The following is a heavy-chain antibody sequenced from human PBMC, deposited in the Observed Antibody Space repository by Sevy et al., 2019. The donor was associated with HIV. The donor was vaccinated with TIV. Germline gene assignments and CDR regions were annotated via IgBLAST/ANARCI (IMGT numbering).Heavy chain of an antibody. D-gene: IGHD2-21*02. CDR3: ASGPDCGGDCDVGFYYPLDV. Sequence: GGSLRLSCPVSGFIFSRYSMNWVRQAPGKGLEWISYTSGNSGAIYYPDSVKGRFTVSRDNANNALFLQMSSLKHDDTAVYYCASGPDCGGDCDVGFYYPLDVWGQGTTVTVSS. J-gene: IGHJ6*02. CDR1: GFIFSRYS. V-gene: IGHV3-48*02. CDR2: TSGNSGAI.